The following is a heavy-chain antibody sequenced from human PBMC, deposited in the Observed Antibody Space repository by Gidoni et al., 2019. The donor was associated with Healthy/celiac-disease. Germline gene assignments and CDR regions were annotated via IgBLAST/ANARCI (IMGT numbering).Heavy chain of an antibody. Sequence: EVQLVESGGGLVQPGRSLRLSCAASGFSFDDYAMHWVRQAPGKGLEWVSGISWNSGSIGYADSVKGRFTISRDNAKKSLYLQMNSLRPEDTALYYCAKDVGEYYDSSAFDIWGQGTMVTVSS. CDR1: GFSFDDYA. CDR3: AKDVGEYYDSSAFDI. J-gene: IGHJ3*02. V-gene: IGHV3-9*01. CDR2: ISWNSGSI. D-gene: IGHD3-22*01.